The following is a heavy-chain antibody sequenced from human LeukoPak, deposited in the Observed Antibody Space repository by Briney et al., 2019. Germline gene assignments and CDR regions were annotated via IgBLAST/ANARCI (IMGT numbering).Heavy chain of an antibody. CDR1: DYTFTSYG. D-gene: IGHD3-16*01. Sequence: GASVKVSCKVSDYTFTSYGISWVRQAPGQGLEWMGWISGYNGNTNYAQKVQGRVTMTTDTSTSTAYMELRSLRPDDTAVYYCARDFRLGDNHDVFDIWGQGTMVTVSS. CDR2: ISGYNGNT. J-gene: IGHJ3*02. CDR3: ARDFRLGDNHDVFDI. V-gene: IGHV1-18*01.